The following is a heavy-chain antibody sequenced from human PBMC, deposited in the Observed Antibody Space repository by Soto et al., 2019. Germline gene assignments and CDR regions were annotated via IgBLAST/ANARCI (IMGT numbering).Heavy chain of an antibody. CDR2: IKQDGSET. Sequence: EVQLVESGGGLVQPGGSLRLSCAASGFTFSSNWISWVRQAPGKGLEWVANIKQDGSETYYVDSVKGRFTISKDNAKNSLYLQMNSLRAEDTAVYYCASLDRAKAPGYWGRGTLVIVSS. J-gene: IGHJ4*02. D-gene: IGHD3-22*01. CDR3: ASLDRAKAPGY. V-gene: IGHV3-7*01. CDR1: GFTFSSNW.